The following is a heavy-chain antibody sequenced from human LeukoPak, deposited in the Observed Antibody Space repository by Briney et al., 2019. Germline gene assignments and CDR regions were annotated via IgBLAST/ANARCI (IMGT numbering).Heavy chain of an antibody. CDR2: INPNSGGT. V-gene: IGHV1-2*04. Sequence: ASVKVSCKASGYTFTGYYMHWVRQAPGQGLERMGWINPNSGGTNYAQKFQGWVTMTRDTSISTAYMELSRLRSDDTAVYYCARDLGPGSSWYYYYGMDVWGQGTTVTVSS. J-gene: IGHJ6*02. CDR1: GYTFTGYY. CDR3: ARDLGPGSSWYYYYGMDV. D-gene: IGHD6-13*01.